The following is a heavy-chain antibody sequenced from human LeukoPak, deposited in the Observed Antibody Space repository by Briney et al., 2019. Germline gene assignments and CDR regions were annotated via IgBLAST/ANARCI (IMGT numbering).Heavy chain of an antibody. Sequence: KPSQTLSLTCTVSGDSISSDAYFWIWIRQHPGKGLEWIGYISYTGSTYYNPSLKSRVLISIDTSNNQFSLKLSSVAAADTAVYYCARVDSIFIVLDSWGQGTLVTVSS. J-gene: IGHJ4*02. CDR2: ISYTGST. CDR3: ARVDSIFIVLDS. V-gene: IGHV4-31*03. CDR1: GDSISSDAYF. D-gene: IGHD3-3*01.